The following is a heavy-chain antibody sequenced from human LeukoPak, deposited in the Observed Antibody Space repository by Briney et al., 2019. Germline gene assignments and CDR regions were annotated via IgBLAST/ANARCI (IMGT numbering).Heavy chain of an antibody. CDR2: ISYDGSNK. J-gene: IGHJ4*02. Sequence: PGRSLRLSCAASGFTFSSYAMHWVRQAPGKGLEWVAVISYDGSNKYYADSVKGRFTISRDNSKNTLYLQMNSLRAEDTAVYYCASPYCSGGSCGFDYWGQGTLVTVSS. D-gene: IGHD2-15*01. CDR3: ASPYCSGGSCGFDY. V-gene: IGHV3-30-3*01. CDR1: GFTFSSYA.